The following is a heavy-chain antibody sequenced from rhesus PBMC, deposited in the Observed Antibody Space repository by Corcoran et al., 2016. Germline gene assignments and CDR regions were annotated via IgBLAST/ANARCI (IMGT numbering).Heavy chain of an antibody. CDR3: AKDPTIFGLVRFKGFDV. V-gene: IGHV3S5*01. CDR1: GFTFSSYG. CDR2: IMCGGCST. D-gene: IGHD3-3*01. J-gene: IGHJ5-1*01. Sequence: EVQLVETGGGLVQPGGSLKLSCAASGFTFSSYGMSWVRQAPGKGLEWVSAIMCGGCSTYYADSVKGRFPISRDNSKNTLSLPRNSLRAEDTAVYYCAKDPTIFGLVRFKGFDVWGPGVLVTVSS.